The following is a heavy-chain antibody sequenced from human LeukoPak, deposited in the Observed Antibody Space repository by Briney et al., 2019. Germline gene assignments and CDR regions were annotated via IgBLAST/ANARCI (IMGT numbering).Heavy chain of an antibody. J-gene: IGHJ5*02. CDR3: ARITGP. CDR2: IYSTGST. Sequence: PSETLCLTCTVSGGSISSGGYYWSWIRQPAGKGLEYLGRIYSTGSTNYNPSLRSRVTISVDTSKNHFSLKLSSVTAADTAVYYCARITGPWGQGTLVTVSS. CDR1: GGSISSGGYY. V-gene: IGHV4-61*02.